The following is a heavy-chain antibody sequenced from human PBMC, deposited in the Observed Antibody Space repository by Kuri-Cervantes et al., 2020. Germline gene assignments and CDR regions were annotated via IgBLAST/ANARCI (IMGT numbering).Heavy chain of an antibody. D-gene: IGHD2-2*01. CDR3: VKRDCSSIVCHVIDF. V-gene: IGHV3-11*01. CDR1: GFTFSDYY. J-gene: IGHJ4*02. CDR2: ISSSGTTI. Sequence: GESLKISCAASGFTFSDYYMSWIRQAPGKGLEWVSYISSSGTTIYYADSVKGRFTISRDNAKNSLYLQVSSLEAEDTAIYHCVKRDCSSIVCHVIDFWGQGTPVTVSS.